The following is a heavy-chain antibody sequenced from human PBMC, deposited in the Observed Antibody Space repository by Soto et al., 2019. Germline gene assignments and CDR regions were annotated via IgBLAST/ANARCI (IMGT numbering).Heavy chain of an antibody. CDR1: GFSFSSLA. V-gene: IGHV3-23*01. Sequence: PGGSLRLSCAASGFSFSSLAMSWVRQAPGKGLEWVSSISGRGVDTLYADSVKGRFTISRDNSRNTLYLQANSLKPDDTAVYYCAREVVEGSSLWFDPWGQGTLVTVSS. CDR2: ISGRGVDT. J-gene: IGHJ5*02. CDR3: AREVVEGSSLWFDP. D-gene: IGHD2-15*01.